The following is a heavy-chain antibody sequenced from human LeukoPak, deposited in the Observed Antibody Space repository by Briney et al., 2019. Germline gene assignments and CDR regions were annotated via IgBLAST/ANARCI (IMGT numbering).Heavy chain of an antibody. D-gene: IGHD2-15*01. Sequence: SVKVSCKASGGTFSSYAISWVRQAPGQGLEWMGRIIPILGIANYAQKFQGRVTITADKSTSTACMELSSLRSEDTAVYYCALVVVAATLRGDAFDIWGQGTMVTVSS. CDR3: ALVVVAATLRGDAFDI. CDR2: IIPILGIA. J-gene: IGHJ3*02. V-gene: IGHV1-69*04. CDR1: GGTFSSYA.